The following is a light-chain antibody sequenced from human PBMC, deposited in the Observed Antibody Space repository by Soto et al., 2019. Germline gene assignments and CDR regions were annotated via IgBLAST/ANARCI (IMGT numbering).Light chain of an antibody. CDR2: GAS. V-gene: IGKV3-15*01. CDR3: QQYHKWPPYT. CDR1: QSVDIS. Sequence: VMTQSPATLSVSPGERATLFCRASQSVDISLAWYQQKPGQTPRLLIYGASTRATGIPARFSGSGSGTEFTLTISSLQSEDFAVYHCQQYHKWPPYTFLQGTKLNIK. J-gene: IGKJ2*01.